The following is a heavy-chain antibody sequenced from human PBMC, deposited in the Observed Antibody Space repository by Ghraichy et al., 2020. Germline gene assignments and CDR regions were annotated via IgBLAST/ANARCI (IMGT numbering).Heavy chain of an antibody. J-gene: IGHJ6*02. D-gene: IGHD1-7*01. Sequence: SQTLSLTCAISGGSVTSNSAAWNWIRQSPSRGLEWLGRTYYRSKWYNDYAVSVKSRITINPYTSKNQFSLQLNSVTPEDTAVYYCAIESSLTGTTSGMDVWGQGTTVTVSS. CDR2: TYYRSKWYN. CDR1: GGSVTSNSAA. CDR3: AIESSLTGTTSGMDV. V-gene: IGHV6-1*01.